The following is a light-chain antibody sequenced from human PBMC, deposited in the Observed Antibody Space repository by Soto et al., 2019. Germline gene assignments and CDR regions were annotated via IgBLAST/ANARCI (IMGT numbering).Light chain of an antibody. V-gene: IGLV1-40*01. CDR1: SSNIGAGYD. CDR2: GNF. Sequence: QSVLTQPPSVSGAPGQRVTISCTGSSSNIGAGYDVHWYQLLPGTAPKLLIYGNFKRPSGVPDRFSGSKSGTSASLAITGLQAEDEADYYCQSYDSSLSGSDVVFGGGTKVTVL. J-gene: IGLJ2*01. CDR3: QSYDSSLSGSDVV.